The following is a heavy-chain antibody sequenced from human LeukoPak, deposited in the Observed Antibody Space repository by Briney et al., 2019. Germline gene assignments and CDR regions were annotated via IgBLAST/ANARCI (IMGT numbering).Heavy chain of an antibody. CDR3: ARDPQRGVPDYFDY. CDR1: GFTFSSYA. V-gene: IGHV3-30-3*01. Sequence: GGSLRLSCAASGFTFSSYAMHWVRQAPGKGLEWVAVISYDGSNKYYADSVKGRFTISRDNSKNTLYLQMDSLRADDTAMYYCARDPQRGVPDYFDYWGQGTLVTVSS. CDR2: ISYDGSNK. J-gene: IGHJ4*02. D-gene: IGHD6-25*01.